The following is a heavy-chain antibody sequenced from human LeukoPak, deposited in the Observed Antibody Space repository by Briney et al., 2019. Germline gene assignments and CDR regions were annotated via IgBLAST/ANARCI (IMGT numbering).Heavy chain of an antibody. J-gene: IGHJ4*02. CDR3: ARSPYSSSWFDY. V-gene: IGHV1-2*02. D-gene: IGHD6-13*01. CDR2: INPNSGGT. CDR1: GYTFTDYY. Sequence: ASVKVSCKASGYTFTDYYMHWVRQAPGQGLEWMGWINPNSGGTNYAQKFQGRVTMTRDTSISTAYMELSRLRSDDVAVYYCARSPYSSSWFDYWGQGTLVTVSS.